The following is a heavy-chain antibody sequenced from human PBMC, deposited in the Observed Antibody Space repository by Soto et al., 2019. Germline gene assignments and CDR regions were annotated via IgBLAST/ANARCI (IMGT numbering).Heavy chain of an antibody. D-gene: IGHD6-19*01. Sequence: QLQLQESGPGLVKPSETLSLTCTVSGGSISSSSYYWGWIRQPPGKGLEWIGNIYYSGSTYYNPSYKARVTICVDTRNKKYSLRLSSVTAANTAGYYCARRGSGGIAVAGTSFDYWGQGTLVTVSS. CDR3: ARRGSGGIAVAGTSFDY. CDR1: GGSISSSSYY. CDR2: IYYSGST. J-gene: IGHJ4*02. V-gene: IGHV4-39*01.